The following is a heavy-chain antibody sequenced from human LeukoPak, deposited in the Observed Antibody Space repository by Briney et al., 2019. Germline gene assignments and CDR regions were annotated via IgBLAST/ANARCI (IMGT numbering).Heavy chain of an antibody. CDR2: IYYSGST. Sequence: SETLSLTCTVSGGSISSYYWSWIRQPPGKGLEWIGYIYYSGSTNYNPSLKSRVTISVDTSKNQFSLKLSSMTAADTAVYYCARLGVAGTYYYGMDVWGQGTTVTVSS. J-gene: IGHJ6*02. V-gene: IGHV4-59*08. CDR1: GGSISSYY. CDR3: ARLGVAGTYYYGMDV. D-gene: IGHD6-19*01.